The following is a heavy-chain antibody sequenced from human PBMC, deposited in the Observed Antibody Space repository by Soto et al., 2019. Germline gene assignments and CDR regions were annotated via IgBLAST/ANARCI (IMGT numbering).Heavy chain of an antibody. Sequence: ESGGGVVQPGRSLRLSCAASGFTFSSYGMHWVRQAPGKGLEWVAVISDDGSNKYYADSVKGRFTISRDNSKNTLYLQMNGLRAEDTAVYYCAKDVDSAMVWWRALPDYWGQGTLVTVSS. CDR3: AKDVDSAMVWWRALPDY. CDR1: GFTFSSYG. V-gene: IGHV3-30*18. CDR2: ISDDGSNK. D-gene: IGHD5-18*01. J-gene: IGHJ4*02.